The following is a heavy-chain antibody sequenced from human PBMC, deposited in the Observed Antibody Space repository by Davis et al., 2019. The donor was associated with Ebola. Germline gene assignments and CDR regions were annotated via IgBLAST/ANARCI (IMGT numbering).Heavy chain of an antibody. J-gene: IGHJ4*02. D-gene: IGHD6-13*01. Sequence: PGGSLRPSCAASGFSFDDYAMSWARQVPAKGLEWVSGFNWNGGSTGYVDSVKGRFTISRDNAKHSLYLQMNSLRADDTAVYYCARDVGDAYSGSDYWGQGTLVTVSS. CDR3: ARDVGDAYSGSDY. CDR2: FNWNGGST. CDR1: GFSFDDYA. V-gene: IGHV3-20*04.